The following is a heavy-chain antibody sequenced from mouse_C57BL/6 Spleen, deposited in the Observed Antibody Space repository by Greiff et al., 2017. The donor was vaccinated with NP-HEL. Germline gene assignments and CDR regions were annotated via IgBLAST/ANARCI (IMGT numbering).Heavy chain of an antibody. Sequence: VQLQQSGAELMKPGASVKLSCKATGYTFTGYWIEWVKQRPGHGLEGIGEILPGSGSTNYNEKVKGKATFTADTSSNTAYMQRSSLTTEDSAIYYCARGRRGVYYGILDYWGEGTTLTVSS. V-gene: IGHV1-9*01. D-gene: IGHD2-1*01. CDR3: ARGRRGVYYGILDY. J-gene: IGHJ2*01. CDR1: GYTFTGYW. CDR2: ILPGSGST.